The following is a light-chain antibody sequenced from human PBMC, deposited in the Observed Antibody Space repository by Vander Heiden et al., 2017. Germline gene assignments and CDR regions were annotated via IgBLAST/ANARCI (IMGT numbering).Light chain of an antibody. J-gene: IGKJ1*01. CDR1: QSSRSD. Sequence: ATQMTHPPSSLSASVGDRVTITCRASQSSRSDLGGYQQKPGKAPKLLIYAASSLQSGVPSRCSGSGSGTDFTLTISSLQPEDFATYYCRQDYNNPWTFGQGTKVEIK. CDR2: AAS. V-gene: IGKV1-6*01. CDR3: RQDYNNPWT.